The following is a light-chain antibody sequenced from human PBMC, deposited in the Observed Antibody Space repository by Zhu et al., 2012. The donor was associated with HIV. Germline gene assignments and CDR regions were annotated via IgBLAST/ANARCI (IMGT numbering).Light chain of an antibody. CDR2: DAS. CDR1: ESVSSN. J-gene: IGKJ4*01. CDR3: QQRSSWPLT. Sequence: DIVLTQSPVTLSLSPGERATLSCRASESVSSNLAWYQQRPGQAPRLLIYDASNRATGVPARFSGSGSRTDFTLTISSLEPEDFALYYCQQRSSWPLTFGGGTKVEIK. V-gene: IGKV3-11*01.